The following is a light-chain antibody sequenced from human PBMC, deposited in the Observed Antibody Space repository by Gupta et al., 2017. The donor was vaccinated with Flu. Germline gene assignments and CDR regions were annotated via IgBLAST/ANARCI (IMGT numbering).Light chain of an antibody. CDR2: GAS. J-gene: IGKJ1*01. V-gene: IGKV3-15*01. CDR1: QSVDNY. CDR3: QQYNNWPPWT. Sequence: EIMMQQSPVTLSVSPGERATLSCRASQSVDNYLAWYQQKPGQAPRLLIYGASTRATGIPARFSGSGSGTEFTLTISSLQSEDFAVYSCQQYNNWPPWTFGQGTKVEIK.